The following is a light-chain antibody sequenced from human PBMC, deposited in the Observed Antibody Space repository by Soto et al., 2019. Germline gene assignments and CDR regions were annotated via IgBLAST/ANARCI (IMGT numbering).Light chain of an antibody. CDR2: GAS. V-gene: IGKV1-39*01. Sequence: DIQMTQSPSSLSASVVDNVTMSCRASQNILTYLNWYQQNPGRAPKLLIFGASILQDGVPSRFSGIGSGTEFTLTITSLRPEDFATYFCQQTYRSPFTFGPGTKVDVK. J-gene: IGKJ3*01. CDR1: QNILTY. CDR3: QQTYRSPFT.